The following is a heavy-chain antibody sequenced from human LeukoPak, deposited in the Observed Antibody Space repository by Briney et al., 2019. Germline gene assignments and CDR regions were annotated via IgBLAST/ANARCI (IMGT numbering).Heavy chain of an antibody. CDR1: GYTFTSYY. CDR2: INPSGGTT. CDR3: ARGTSSPGYFDL. V-gene: IGHV1-46*01. D-gene: IGHD1-26*01. J-gene: IGHJ4*02. Sequence: ASVKVSCKASGYTFTSYYMHWVRQAPGQGLEWMGIINPSGGTTSYPQKFQGRVTMTRDTSTSTVYMELSSLRSEDTAVYYCARGTSSPGYFDLWGQGTQVTVSS.